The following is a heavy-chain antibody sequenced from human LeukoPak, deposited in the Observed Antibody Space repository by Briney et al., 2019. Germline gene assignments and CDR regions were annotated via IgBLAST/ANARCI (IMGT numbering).Heavy chain of an antibody. CDR2: ISNSNGNT. D-gene: IGHD1-1*01. V-gene: IGHV3-23*01. J-gene: IGHJ4*02. Sequence: GGSLRLSCAASGFTFSSYAMSWVRQAPGKGLEWVSTISNSNGNTYYAGSVKGRFTISRDNSMNTLYLQMTAEDTAIYYCAKATGTLGNWGQGTLVTVSS. CDR1: GFTFSSYA. CDR3: AKATGTLGN.